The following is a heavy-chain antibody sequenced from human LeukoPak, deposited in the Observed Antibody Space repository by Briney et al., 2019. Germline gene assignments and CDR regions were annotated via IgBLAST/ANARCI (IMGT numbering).Heavy chain of an antibody. Sequence: PGGSLRLSCAASGFTFSSYSMNWVRQAPGKGLEWVSYISSSSSTIYYADSVKGRSTISRDNAKNSLYLQMNSLRAEDTAVYYCARDPRYCSSTSCQPDYWGQGTLVTVSS. V-gene: IGHV3-48*01. CDR1: GFTFSSYS. D-gene: IGHD2-2*01. CDR2: ISSSSSTI. CDR3: ARDPRYCSSTSCQPDY. J-gene: IGHJ4*02.